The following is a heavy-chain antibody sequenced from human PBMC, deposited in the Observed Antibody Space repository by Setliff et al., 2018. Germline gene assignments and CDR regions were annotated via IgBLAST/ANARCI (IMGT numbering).Heavy chain of an antibody. CDR3: ARGGYSYGY. CDR2: IKQDGSET. Sequence: GGSLRLSCAASGFTFSTFWMSWVRQAPGKGLEWVANIKQDGSETYYVDSVKGRFTISRDNPNNSLYLQTNNLRAEDTAVYYCARGGYSYGYWGHGTLVTVSS. V-gene: IGHV3-7*04. J-gene: IGHJ4*01. CDR1: GFTFSTFW. D-gene: IGHD5-18*01.